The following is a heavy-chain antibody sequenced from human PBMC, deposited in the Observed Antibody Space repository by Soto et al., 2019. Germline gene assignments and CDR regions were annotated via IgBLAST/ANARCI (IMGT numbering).Heavy chain of an antibody. V-gene: IGHV4-30-4*01. CDR3: ARIGLTTALL. CDR1: GGSINSGDYY. CDR2: IYYSGST. D-gene: IGHD4-17*01. J-gene: IGHJ4*02. Sequence: QVQLQESGPGLVKPSQTLSLTCTVSGGSINSGDYYWSWIRQPPGKGLEWIGYIYYSGSTYYNPPLRXXVXIXRDTSKNHFFLNLSSVTAADAAVYYCARIGLTTALLWGQGTLVTVSS.